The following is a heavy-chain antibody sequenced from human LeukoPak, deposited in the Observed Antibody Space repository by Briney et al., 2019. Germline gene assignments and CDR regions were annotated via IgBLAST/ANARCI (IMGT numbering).Heavy chain of an antibody. J-gene: IGHJ6*03. CDR2: ISGSSGTI. V-gene: IGHV3-48*01. D-gene: IGHD3-16*01. CDR3: ARRSEFGVLYYMDI. Sequence: TGGSLRLSCVASGFTFSSYSMNWVRQAPGKGPEWVSYISGSSGTIYYADSVKGRFTISRDNAKNSLYLQMNSLRAEDTAVYYCARRSEFGVLYYMDIWGKGTKVTVSS. CDR1: GFTFSSYS.